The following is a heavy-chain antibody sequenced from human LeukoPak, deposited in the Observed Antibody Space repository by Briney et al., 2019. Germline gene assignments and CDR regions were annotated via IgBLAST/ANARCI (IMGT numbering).Heavy chain of an antibody. CDR2: ISSSSSYI. D-gene: IGHD3-10*01. V-gene: IGHV3-21*01. J-gene: IGHJ4*02. CDR3: AKDLRYYGSGSYLGFDY. Sequence: GGSLRLSCAASGFTFSSYSMNWVRQAPGKGLEWVSSISSSSSYIYYADSVKGRFTISRDNSKNTLYLQMNSLRAEDTAVYYCAKDLRYYGSGSYLGFDYWGQGTLVTVSS. CDR1: GFTFSSYS.